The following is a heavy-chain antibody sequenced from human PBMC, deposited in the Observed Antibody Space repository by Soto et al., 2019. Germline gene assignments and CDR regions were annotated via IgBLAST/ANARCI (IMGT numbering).Heavy chain of an antibody. CDR2: IYYSGST. Sequence: KPSESLSLPCPVSGCSISSGDYYWSWIRQPPGKGLEWIGYIYYSGSTYYNPSLKSRVTISVDTSKNQFSLKLSSVTAADTAVYYCARVNYDILTGYYWFDPWGQGTLVNVLL. CDR3: ARVNYDILTGYYWFDP. J-gene: IGHJ5*02. D-gene: IGHD3-9*01. V-gene: IGHV4-30-4*01. CDR1: GCSISSGDYY.